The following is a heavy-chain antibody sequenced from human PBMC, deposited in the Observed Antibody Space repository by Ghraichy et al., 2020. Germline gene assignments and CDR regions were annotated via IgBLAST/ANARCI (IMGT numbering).Heavy chain of an antibody. J-gene: IGHJ4*02. CDR3: ARLAVTTFSSFDY. CDR1: GGSISSNSYY. D-gene: IGHD4-17*01. CDR2: IYYSGST. Sequence: SETLSLTCTVSGGSISSNSYYWGWIRQPPGKGLEWIGSIYYSGSTYYNPSLKSRVTISVDASKNQFTLKLSSVTAADTAVYYCARLAVTTFSSFDYWGQGTLVTVSS. V-gene: IGHV4-39*01.